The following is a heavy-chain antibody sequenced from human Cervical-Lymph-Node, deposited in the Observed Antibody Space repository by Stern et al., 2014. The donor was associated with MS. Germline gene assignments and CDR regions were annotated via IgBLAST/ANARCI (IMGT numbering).Heavy chain of an antibody. CDR1: GYSFATYW. V-gene: IGHV5-51*03. CDR3: ARPGDDTAKYGLDV. J-gene: IGHJ6*02. Sequence: VQLVESGAEVKKPGESLKISCKGSGYSFATYWIGWVRQMPGKGLEWVGSSYPGDSDPRYSPSFQGQVTISADKSISTAYLHWSSLKASDTAMYYCARPGDDTAKYGLDVWGQGTTVTVSS. CDR2: SYPGDSDP. D-gene: IGHD5-18*01.